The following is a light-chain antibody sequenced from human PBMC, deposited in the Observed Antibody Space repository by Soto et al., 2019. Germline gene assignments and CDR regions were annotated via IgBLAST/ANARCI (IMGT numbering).Light chain of an antibody. CDR1: SSNMGSNT. CDR2: TNE. CDR3: AVWDDRLNGHV. V-gene: IGLV1-44*01. J-gene: IGLJ1*01. Sequence: QSVLTQPPSASGTPGQRVTISCYGSSSNMGSNTVHWFQQFPGTAPRLLISTNEQRPSGVPDRFIGSNSGTSASLDISGLQFEDEADYYCAVWDDRLNGHVFGTGTKLTVL.